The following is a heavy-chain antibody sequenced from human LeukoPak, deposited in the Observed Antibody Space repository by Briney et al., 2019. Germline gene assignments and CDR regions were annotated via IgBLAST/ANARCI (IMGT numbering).Heavy chain of an antibody. CDR2: ISYDGSNK. CDR1: GFTFSSYA. Sequence: PGRSLRLSCAASGFTFSSYAMHWVRQAPGKGLEWVAVISYDGSNKYYADSVKGRFTISRDNSKNTLYLQMNSLRAEDTAVYYCASCHCTNGVCYGECEYFQHWGQGTLVTVSS. V-gene: IGHV3-30-3*01. J-gene: IGHJ1*01. D-gene: IGHD2-8*01. CDR3: ASCHCTNGVCYGECEYFQH.